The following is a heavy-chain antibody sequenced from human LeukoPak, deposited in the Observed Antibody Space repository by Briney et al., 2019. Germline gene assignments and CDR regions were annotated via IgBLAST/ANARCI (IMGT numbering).Heavy chain of an antibody. D-gene: IGHD3-22*01. J-gene: IGHJ5*02. V-gene: IGHV5-51*01. CDR3: ARRYYDSSEFDP. CDR2: IHPADSDT. CDR1: EHDFDNYW. Sequence: GESLKISCKASEHDFDNYWIGWVRQMPKKGLEWMGIIHPADSDTVHSPSFSGQVTISADRSTSTAYLQWSSLEASDTAMYYCARRYYDSSEFDPWGQGTLVTVSS.